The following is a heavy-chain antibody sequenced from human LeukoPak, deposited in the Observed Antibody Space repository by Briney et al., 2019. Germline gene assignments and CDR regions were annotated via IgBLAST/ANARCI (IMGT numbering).Heavy chain of an antibody. Sequence: PGGSLRLSCASSGFTVCSNYMSWVRQAPGKGLEWVSVIYSGGSTYYAASVKGRFTISRDNSKNTLYLQMNSLRAEDTAVYYFARDGLVVSGTSGDYWGQGTLVTVSS. V-gene: IGHV3-66*01. CDR1: GFTVCSNY. J-gene: IGHJ4*02. CDR2: IYSGGST. CDR3: ARDGLVVSGTSGDY. D-gene: IGHD6-19*01.